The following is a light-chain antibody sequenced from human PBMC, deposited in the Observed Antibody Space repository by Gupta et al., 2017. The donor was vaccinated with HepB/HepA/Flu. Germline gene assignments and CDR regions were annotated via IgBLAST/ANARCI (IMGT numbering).Light chain of an antibody. Sequence: DVVMTQSPLSLSVTVGQPASISCRSSQSLVYSDGNTYVNWFHQRPGQSPRRLVYQVSKRDSGVPDRFSGTGSGTHFTLKSMRVEAEEVGLYYCLDGADPITFGPGTRL. CDR3: LDGADPIT. J-gene: IGKJ3*01. CDR1: QSLVYSDGNTY. CDR2: QVS. V-gene: IGKV2-30*01.